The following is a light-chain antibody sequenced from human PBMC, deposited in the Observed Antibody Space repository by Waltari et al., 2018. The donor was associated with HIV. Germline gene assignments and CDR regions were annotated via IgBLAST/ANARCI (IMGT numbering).Light chain of an antibody. CDR3: GTWDSSLSAGV. CDR2: DNN. Sequence: QSVLTQPPSVSAAPGQKVTISCSGSSSNIGNNYVTWYQQLPETAPKPVIYDNNKRPSGIPDLFSRSKSVTSATLDITGLQTGDEADYYCGTWDSSLSAGVFGGGTKLTVL. CDR1: SSNIGNNY. J-gene: IGLJ2*01. V-gene: IGLV1-51*01.